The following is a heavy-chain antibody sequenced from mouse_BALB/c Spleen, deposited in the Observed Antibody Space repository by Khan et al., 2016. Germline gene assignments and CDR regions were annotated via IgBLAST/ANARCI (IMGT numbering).Heavy chain of an antibody. Sequence: EMKLLESGGGLVQPGGSLKLSCAASGFDFSSYWMSWVRQAPGKGLEWIGEINPDSSTINYTPSLKDKFIISRDNAKNTLYLQMSKVRSEDTALYYCARLHYCGYMNDWGEGTTLTVSS. J-gene: IGHJ2*01. V-gene: IGHV4-1*02. D-gene: IGHD1-2*01. CDR3: ARLHYCGYMND. CDR2: INPDSSTI. CDR1: GFDFSSYW.